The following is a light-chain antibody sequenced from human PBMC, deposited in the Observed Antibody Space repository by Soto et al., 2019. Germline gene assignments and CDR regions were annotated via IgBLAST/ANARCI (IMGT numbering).Light chain of an antibody. CDR2: GAS. V-gene: IGKV3-20*01. Sequence: VLTQSQGTLSLSPGERATLSCRASQSVSSGDLAWYQQKPGQAPRLLISGASSRATGIPDRFSGSGSGTDFTLTISRLEPEDFAVFYCQQYGTSPPTFGQGTKVDIK. CDR1: QSVSSGD. J-gene: IGKJ1*01. CDR3: QQYGTSPPT.